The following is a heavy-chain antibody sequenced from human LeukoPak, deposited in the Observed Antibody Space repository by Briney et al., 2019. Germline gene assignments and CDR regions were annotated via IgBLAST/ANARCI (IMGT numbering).Heavy chain of an antibody. Sequence: SETLSLTCTVSGGSISSSSYYWGWIRQPPGKGLEWTGSIYYSGSTYYNPSLKSRVTISVDTSKNQFSLKLSSVTAADTAVYYCARHRRGPGRAAGRFDYWGQGTLVTVSS. CDR2: IYYSGST. CDR1: GGSISSSSYY. CDR3: ARHRRGPGRAAGRFDY. D-gene: IGHD3-10*01. V-gene: IGHV4-39*01. J-gene: IGHJ4*02.